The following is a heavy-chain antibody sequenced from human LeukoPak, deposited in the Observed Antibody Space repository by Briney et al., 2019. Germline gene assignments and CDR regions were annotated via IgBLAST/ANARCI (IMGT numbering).Heavy chain of an antibody. Sequence: GGSLRLXCAASGFTFSSYSMNWVRRAPGKGLEWVSSISSSSTYIYYADSVRGRFTISRDNAKNSLYLQMNSLRAEDTAVYYCATLLSGYYDSSGPGVLYMDVWGKGTTVTVSS. CDR2: ISSSSTYI. CDR1: GFTFSSYS. V-gene: IGHV3-21*01. J-gene: IGHJ6*03. D-gene: IGHD3-22*01. CDR3: ATLLSGYYDSSGPGVLYMDV.